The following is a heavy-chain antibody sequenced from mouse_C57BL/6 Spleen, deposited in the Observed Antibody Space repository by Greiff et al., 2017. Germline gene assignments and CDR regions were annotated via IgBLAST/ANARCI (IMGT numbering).Heavy chain of an antibody. CDR2: ISDGGSYT. Sequence: DVKLQESGGGLVKPGGSLKLSCAASGFTFSSYAMSWVRQTPEKRLEWVATISDGGSYTYYPDNVKGRFTISRDNAKNNLYLQMSHLKSEDTAMYYCASGVTKAWFAYWGQGTLVTVSA. J-gene: IGHJ3*01. D-gene: IGHD2-2*01. CDR3: ASGVTKAWFAY. V-gene: IGHV5-4*03. CDR1: GFTFSSYA.